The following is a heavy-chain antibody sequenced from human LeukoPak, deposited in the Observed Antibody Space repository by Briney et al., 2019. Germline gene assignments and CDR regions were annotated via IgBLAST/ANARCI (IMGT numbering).Heavy chain of an antibody. J-gene: IGHJ5*02. CDR3: ARQEYCSGGSCYTWFDP. CDR1: GYSINNYW. Sequence: PEESLKISCKGSGYSINNYWIGWVRQMPGKGLEWMGIIYPADSDIRYSPSFQGQVTISADKSISTVYLQWSSLKASDTAMYYCARQEYCSGGSCYTWFDPWGQGTLVTVSS. CDR2: IYPADSDI. D-gene: IGHD2-15*01. V-gene: IGHV5-51*01.